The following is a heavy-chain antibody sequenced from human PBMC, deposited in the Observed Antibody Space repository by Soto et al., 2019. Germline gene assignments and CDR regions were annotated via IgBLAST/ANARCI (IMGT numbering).Heavy chain of an antibody. CDR2: IYYNGDT. D-gene: IGHD3-3*01. J-gene: IGHJ5*02. V-gene: IGHV4-31*03. CDR3: ARETGYYGGYNWFDP. CDR1: GGSISAAAYY. Sequence: SEALSLTCTVSGGSISAAAYYWSWIRQLPGKGLEWIGYIYYNGDTYYNPSLERRVTISLDTSKNQFSLELTSVTAADTAVYYCARETGYYGGYNWFDPWGQGTLVTVSS.